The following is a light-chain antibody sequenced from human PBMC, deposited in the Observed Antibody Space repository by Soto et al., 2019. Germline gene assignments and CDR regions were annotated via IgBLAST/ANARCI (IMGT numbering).Light chain of an antibody. CDR2: DAS. Sequence: EVLMTQSPATLSVSPGERATLSCRASQSVSGKLAWYQQKPGQAPRLLIYDASTRATGIPARFSGSGSGTEVTLTISSLQSEDFAVYYCQQSNNWPWTFGQGTKVDIK. CDR3: QQSNNWPWT. J-gene: IGKJ1*01. CDR1: QSVSGK. V-gene: IGKV3-15*01.